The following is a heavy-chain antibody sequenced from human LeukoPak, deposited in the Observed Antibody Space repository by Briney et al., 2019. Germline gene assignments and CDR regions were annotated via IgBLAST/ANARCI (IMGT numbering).Heavy chain of an antibody. CDR2: IWSDSTNK. D-gene: IGHD4-17*01. V-gene: IGHV3-33*01. J-gene: IGHJ4*02. Sequence: GRSLRLSCAASGFTFSTYAMHWVRQAPGKGLEWVAVIWSDSTNKYYADSVRGRFTISRDNSKNTLYLQMSSLRAEDTAMYYCARDRLTTVTTFHFDYWGQGALVTVSS. CDR3: ARDRLTTVTTFHFDY. CDR1: GFTFSTYA.